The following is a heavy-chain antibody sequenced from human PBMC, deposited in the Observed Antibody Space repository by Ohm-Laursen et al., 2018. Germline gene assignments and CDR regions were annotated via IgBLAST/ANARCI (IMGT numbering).Heavy chain of an antibody. Sequence: SVKVSCKVSGYSFNSYAISWVRQAPGQGLEWMGWISPYNGNTNYAQKFQGRVTMTTDTSTSTAYMELRSLRSDDTAVYYCARDFYSAAARGNWFDPWGQGTLVTVSS. D-gene: IGHD2-2*01. CDR1: GYSFNSYA. CDR3: ARDFYSAAARGNWFDP. J-gene: IGHJ5*02. CDR2: ISPYNGNT. V-gene: IGHV1-18*01.